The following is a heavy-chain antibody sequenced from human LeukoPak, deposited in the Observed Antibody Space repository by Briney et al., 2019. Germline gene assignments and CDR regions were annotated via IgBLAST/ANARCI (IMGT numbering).Heavy chain of an antibody. Sequence: ASVKVSCKASGYTFIRYDINWVRQVTGQGLEWMGWMNPNSGNTGYAQKFQGRVTITRNTSISTAFMELSSLRSEDTAVYYCARRAVGNSYYHSMDVWGKGTTVTVSS. CDR2: MNPNSGNT. V-gene: IGHV1-8*03. J-gene: IGHJ6*03. D-gene: IGHD6-19*01. CDR3: ARRAVGNSYYHSMDV. CDR1: GYTFIRYD.